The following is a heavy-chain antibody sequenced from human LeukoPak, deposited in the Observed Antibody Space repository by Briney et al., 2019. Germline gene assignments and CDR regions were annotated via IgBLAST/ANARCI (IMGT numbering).Heavy chain of an antibody. Sequence: GGSLRLSCAVSGFTVSSNYMSWVRQAPGKGLEWVSVIYSGGSTYYADSVKGRFTISRDNAKNTLYLEMNSLRAEDTAVYYCSRDLRGRDDYWGQGTLVSVSS. CDR3: SRDLRGRDDY. J-gene: IGHJ4*02. CDR2: IYSGGST. V-gene: IGHV3-53*01. CDR1: GFTVSSNY. D-gene: IGHD5-24*01.